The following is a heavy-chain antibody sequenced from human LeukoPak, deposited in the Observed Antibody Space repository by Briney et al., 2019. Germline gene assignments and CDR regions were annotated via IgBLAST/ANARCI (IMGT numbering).Heavy chain of an antibody. D-gene: IGHD6-13*01. J-gene: IGHJ3*02. CDR3: ASPYSSRFDI. V-gene: IGHV4-34*01. CDR1: GGSFSGYY. Sequence: SETLSLTCAVYGGSFSGYYWSWIRQPPGKGLEWIGSIYYSGSTYYNPSLKSRVTISVDTTKNQFSLRVSSVTAADTAVYYCASPYSSRFDIWGQGTMVIVSS. CDR2: IYYSGST.